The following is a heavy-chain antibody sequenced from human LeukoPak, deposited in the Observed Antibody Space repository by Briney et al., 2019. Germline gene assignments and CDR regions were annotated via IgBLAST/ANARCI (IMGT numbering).Heavy chain of an antibody. V-gene: IGHV1-46*01. CDR3: ARDWGLYGSGPNNWFDP. Sequence: GASVKVSCKASGYTFTSYCMHWVRQAPGQGLEWMGIINPSGGSTSYAQKFQGRVTMTRDTSTSTVYMELSSLRSEDTAVYYCARDWGLYGSGPNNWFDPWGQGTLVTVSS. J-gene: IGHJ5*02. D-gene: IGHD3-10*01. CDR2: INPSGGST. CDR1: GYTFTSYC.